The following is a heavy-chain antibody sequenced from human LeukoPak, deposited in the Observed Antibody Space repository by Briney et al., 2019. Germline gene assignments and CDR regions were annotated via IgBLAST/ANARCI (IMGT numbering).Heavy chain of an antibody. CDR2: IYHSGST. CDR1: GYSISSGYY. V-gene: IGHV4-38-2*02. J-gene: IGHJ4*02. Sequence: PSETLSLTCAVSGYSISSGYYWGWIRQPPGKGLEWIGSIYHSGSTYYNPSLKSRVTISVDTSKNQFSLKLSSVTAADTAVYYCARDTYYDSSGYSPPHFDYWGQGTLVTVSS. CDR3: ARDTYYDSSGYSPPHFDY. D-gene: IGHD3-22*01.